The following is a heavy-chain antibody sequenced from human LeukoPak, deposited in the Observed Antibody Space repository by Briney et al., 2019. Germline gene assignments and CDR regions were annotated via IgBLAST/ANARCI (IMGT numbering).Heavy chain of an antibody. CDR3: SRATLRGYHDSSGNPS. J-gene: IGHJ4*02. CDR2: ISSSGSTT. D-gene: IGHD3-22*01. Sequence: PGGSLRLSCAASGFTFSNYEMNCVRQAPGKGLEWVSYISSSGSTTYYADSVKGRFTISRDNAKNSLYLQMNSLRAEDTAAYYCSRATLRGYHDSSGNPSGGQGTLVTVSS. CDR1: GFTFSNYE. V-gene: IGHV3-48*03.